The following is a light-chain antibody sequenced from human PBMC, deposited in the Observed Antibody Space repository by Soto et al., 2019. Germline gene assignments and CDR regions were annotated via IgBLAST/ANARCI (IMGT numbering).Light chain of an antibody. CDR3: HQRQSWPRT. Sequence: EIVLTQSPATLSSFPGDRVTLSCRASQAVNTRLGWYQHKPGQAPRLLIYLASNRAAGVTARFSGSGSGTDFTLTISDVEPEDFAVYYCHQRQSWPRTFGQGTKVDIK. V-gene: IGKV3-11*01. J-gene: IGKJ1*01. CDR2: LAS. CDR1: QAVNTR.